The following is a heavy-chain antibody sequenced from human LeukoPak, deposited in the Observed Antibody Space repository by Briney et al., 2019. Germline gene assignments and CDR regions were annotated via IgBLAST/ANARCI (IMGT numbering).Heavy chain of an antibody. CDR1: GGTFSSYA. CDR2: IIPIFGTA. CDR3: ARMPFMVRGVIELDY. J-gene: IGHJ4*02. D-gene: IGHD3-10*01. V-gene: IGHV1-69*13. Sequence: AASVKVSCKASGGTFSSYAISWVRQAPGQGLEWMGGIIPIFGTANYAQKFPGRVTITADESTSTAYMELSSLRSEDTAVYYCARMPFMVRGVIELDYWGQGTLVTVSS.